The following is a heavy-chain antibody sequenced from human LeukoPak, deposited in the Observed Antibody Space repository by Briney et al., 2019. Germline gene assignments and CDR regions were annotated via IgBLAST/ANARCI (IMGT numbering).Heavy chain of an antibody. CDR2: INTNTGNP. Sequence: ASVKVSCKASGYIFTSYAMNWVRQAPGQGLEWMGWINTNTGNPTYAQGFTGRFVFSLDTSVSTAYLQISSLKAEDTAVYYCARVRADPITIFGVVELNDYYYYYYMDVWGKGTTVTVSS. D-gene: IGHD3-3*01. CDR3: ARVRADPITIFGVVELNDYYYYYYMDV. V-gene: IGHV7-4-1*02. J-gene: IGHJ6*03. CDR1: GYIFTSYA.